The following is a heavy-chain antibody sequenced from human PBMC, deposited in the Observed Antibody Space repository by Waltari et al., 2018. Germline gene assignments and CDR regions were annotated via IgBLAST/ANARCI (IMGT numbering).Heavy chain of an antibody. CDR2: IYYSGST. CDR3: ARGGDGYKTPYFDY. V-gene: IGHV4-59*01. CDR1: GGSISSYY. J-gene: IGHJ4*02. Sequence: QVQLQESGPGLVKPSETLSLTCTVSGGSISSYYWSWIRQPPGKGLEWIGYIYYSGSTNYIPSLKGRVTISVDTSKNQFSLKLSSVTAADTAVYYCARGGDGYKTPYFDYWGQGTLVTVSS. D-gene: IGHD5-12*01.